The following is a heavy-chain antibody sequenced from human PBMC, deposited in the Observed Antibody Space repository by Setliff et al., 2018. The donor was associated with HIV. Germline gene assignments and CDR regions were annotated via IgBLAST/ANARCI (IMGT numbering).Heavy chain of an antibody. CDR1: GYTFSRYA. D-gene: IGHD3-10*01. CDR2: INAGNGNT. V-gene: IGHV1-3*01. Sequence: ASVKVSCKASGYTFSRYAMHWVRQAPGQRLEWMGWINAGNGNTKYSQKFQGRVSIARDTSASTAYMELSSLRSEDTAVYYCARGKGVGGVIITGGLDVWGKGTTVTVSS. J-gene: IGHJ6*04. CDR3: ARGKGVGGVIITGGLDV.